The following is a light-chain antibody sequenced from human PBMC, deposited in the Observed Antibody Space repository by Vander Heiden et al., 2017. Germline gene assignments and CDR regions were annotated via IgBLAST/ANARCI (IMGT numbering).Light chain of an antibody. J-gene: IGLJ2*01. V-gene: IGLV1-44*01. CDR1: SSNLGSNT. CDR3: AAWDDSMNGVV. Sequence: QSVLTQPPSASWTPGQRVPISCSGSSSNLGSNTVNWYQQLPGPAPKLLIYSNNQRPSGVPDRFSGSKSGTSASLAISGLQSEDEADYYCAAWDDSMNGVVFGGGTKLTVL. CDR2: SNN.